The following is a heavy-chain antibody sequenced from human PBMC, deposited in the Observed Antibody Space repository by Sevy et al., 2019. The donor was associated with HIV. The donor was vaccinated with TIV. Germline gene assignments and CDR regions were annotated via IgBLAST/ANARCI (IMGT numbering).Heavy chain of an antibody. CDR3: ARDDRYYGTPLY. Sequence: GGSLRLSCAASGFTFSSYSMNWVRQAPGKGLEWVSSISSSSSYIYYAHSVKGRFTISRDNAKNSLYLQMNSLRAEDTAVYYCARDDRYYGTPLYWGQGTLVTVSS. CDR2: ISSSSSYI. CDR1: GFTFSSYS. J-gene: IGHJ4*02. D-gene: IGHD3-10*01. V-gene: IGHV3-21*01.